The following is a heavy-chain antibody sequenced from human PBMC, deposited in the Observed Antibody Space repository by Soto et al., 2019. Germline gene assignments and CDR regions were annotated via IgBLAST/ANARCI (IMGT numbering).Heavy chain of an antibody. V-gene: IGHV1-3*01. Sequence: ASVKVSCKASGYTFANYAMHWVRQAPGQRLEWMGWINAGNGNTKYSQKFQGRVTITRDTSASTAYMELSSLRSEDTAVYYCARVQGLGFDSSGYYPRSGWFDPWGQGTLVPVSS. CDR2: INAGNGNT. D-gene: IGHD3-22*01. CDR1: GYTFANYA. J-gene: IGHJ5*02. CDR3: ARVQGLGFDSSGYYPRSGWFDP.